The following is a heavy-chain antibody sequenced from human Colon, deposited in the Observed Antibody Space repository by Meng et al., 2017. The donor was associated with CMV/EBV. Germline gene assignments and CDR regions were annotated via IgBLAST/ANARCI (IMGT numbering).Heavy chain of an antibody. V-gene: IGHV3-7*01. J-gene: IGHJ6*02. CDR1: GFTFSSYW. CDR3: ARVPIVSSGSYYFYYYYGMDV. Sequence: GGSLRLSCAASGFTFSSYWMSWVRQAPGKGLEWVANIKQDGSEKYYVDSVKGRFTISRDNAKNSLYLQMNSLRAEDTAVYYCARVPIVSSGSYYFYYYYGMDVWGQGTTVTVSS. CDR2: IKQDGSEK. D-gene: IGHD1-26*01.